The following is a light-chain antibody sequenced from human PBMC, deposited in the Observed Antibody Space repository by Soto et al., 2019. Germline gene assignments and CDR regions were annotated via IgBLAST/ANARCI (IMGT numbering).Light chain of an antibody. J-gene: IGKJ2*01. CDR2: WAS. V-gene: IGKV4-1*01. CDR3: QQYFNTPYT. CDR1: QSVFYSSNNKNY. Sequence: DIVMTQSPDSLAVSLGERATINCKSSQSVFYSSNNKNYLAWFQQKPGQPPKLLLFWASARELGVPARFSGSGSGTDFTLTISSLQAEDVAIYYCQQYFNTPYTFGQGTKLEI.